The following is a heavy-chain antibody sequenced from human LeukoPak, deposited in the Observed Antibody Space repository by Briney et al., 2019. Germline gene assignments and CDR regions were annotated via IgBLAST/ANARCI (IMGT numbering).Heavy chain of an antibody. CDR2: IYYSGST. J-gene: IGHJ4*02. D-gene: IGHD4-17*01. CDR1: GGSFSGYY. Sequence: SETLSLTCAVYGGSFSGYYWSWIRQPPGKGLEWIGSIYYSGSTYYNPSLKSRVTISVDTSKNQFSLKLSSVTAADTAVYYCARYRRGEIYGDLDYWGQGTLVTVSS. CDR3: ARYRRGEIYGDLDY. V-gene: IGHV4-34*01.